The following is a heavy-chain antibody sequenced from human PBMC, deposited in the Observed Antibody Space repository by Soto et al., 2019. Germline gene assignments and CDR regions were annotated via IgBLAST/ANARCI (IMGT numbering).Heavy chain of an antibody. CDR2: VNHSGTT. Sequence: QVQLQQWGAGLLKPSETLSLTCAVYGGSFSGYYWTWIRQYPEKGLERIGEVNHSGTTYYNPSLKTRVTISVHTLKNQISLKMSSVTTADAAVYYCARGIGYCSSINCYSSRRLRFDSWGQGTLVTVSS. CDR1: GGSFSGYY. J-gene: IGHJ4*02. CDR3: ARGIGYCSSINCYSSRRLRFDS. D-gene: IGHD2-2*01. V-gene: IGHV4-34*01.